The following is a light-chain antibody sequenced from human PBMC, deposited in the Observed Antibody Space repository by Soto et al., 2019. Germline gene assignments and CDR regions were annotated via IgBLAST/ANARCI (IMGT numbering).Light chain of an antibody. J-gene: IGKJ1*01. CDR2: GAS. V-gene: IGKV3-20*01. CDR3: QQYGSTRWT. Sequence: DIVMTQSPDSLAVSLGERATINCKSSQSVGSNYLAWYQQKSGQPPRLLIHGASSRATGVPDRFSGSGSGTDFSLTISRLEPEDFAVYYCQQYGSTRWTFGQGTKVDIK. CDR1: QSVGSNY.